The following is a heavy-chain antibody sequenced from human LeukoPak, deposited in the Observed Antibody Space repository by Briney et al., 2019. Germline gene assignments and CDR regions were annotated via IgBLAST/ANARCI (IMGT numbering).Heavy chain of an antibody. V-gene: IGHV1-18*01. CDR1: GYTFTRYG. D-gene: IGHD5-12*01. Sequence: ASVRVSCRASGYTFTRYGITWVRQAPGQGLEWMGWISAYNDNTKYAQKVQGRVTMTTDTSASTAYMELRSLRSDDTAVYYCVRGYSDYDLDYWGQGTLVTVSS. CDR3: VRGYSDYDLDY. CDR2: ISAYNDNT. J-gene: IGHJ4*02.